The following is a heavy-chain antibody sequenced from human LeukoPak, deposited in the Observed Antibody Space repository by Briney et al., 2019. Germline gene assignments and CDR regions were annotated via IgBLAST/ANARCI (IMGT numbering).Heavy chain of an antibody. Sequence: SETLSLTCAVYGGSFSGYYWSWIRQPPGKGLEWIGEINHSGSTNYNPSLKCRVTISVDTSKNQFSLKLSSVTAADTAVYYCAREGGVGILTGYYRVTPIGYFDYWGQGTLVTVSS. V-gene: IGHV4-34*01. J-gene: IGHJ4*02. D-gene: IGHD3-9*01. CDR3: AREGGVGILTGYYRVTPIGYFDY. CDR2: INHSGST. CDR1: GGSFSGYY.